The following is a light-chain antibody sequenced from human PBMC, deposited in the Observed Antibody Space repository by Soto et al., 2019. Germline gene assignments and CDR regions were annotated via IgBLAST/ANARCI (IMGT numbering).Light chain of an antibody. CDR3: QQGKSFPLT. CDR2: TAS. V-gene: IGKV1-12*01. J-gene: IGKJ4*01. CDR1: QDINKW. Sequence: DIQVTQFPSSVSASVGDRVTMTCRAMQDINKWLARYKQKTGLAHNLVIYTASRLHGGGPSRFSGSASGTDFTLTISSLQPEDVAAYYCQQGKSFPLTFGGGTKVDIK.